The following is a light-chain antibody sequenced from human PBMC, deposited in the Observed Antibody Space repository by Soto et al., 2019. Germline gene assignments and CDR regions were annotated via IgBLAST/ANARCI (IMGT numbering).Light chain of an antibody. J-gene: IGLJ1*01. CDR1: SSNIGAGYD. CDR2: GNN. CDR3: QSYDSSLSAYV. V-gene: IGLV1-40*01. Sequence: HCVLKKPASGSGVPLRGVSISCNGSSSNIGAGYDVHWYQQLPGTAPKLLIYGNNNRPSGVPDRFSGSKSDTSASLAITELQAEDEADYYCQSYDSSLSAYVFGPGTKVTV.